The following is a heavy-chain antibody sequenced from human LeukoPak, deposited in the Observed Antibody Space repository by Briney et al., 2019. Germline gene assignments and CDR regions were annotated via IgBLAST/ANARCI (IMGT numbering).Heavy chain of an antibody. CDR3: ARDAMVRGVRGIDY. D-gene: IGHD3-10*01. CDR1: GFTFSGHW. J-gene: IGHJ4*02. CDR2: INQGGSDK. Sequence: GGSLRLSCAASGFTFSGHWMSWVRQAPGKGLEWVANINQGGSDKYYVDSVKGRFTISRDNAKNSLYLQMNSLRAEDTAVYYCARDAMVRGVRGIDYWGQGTLVTVSS. V-gene: IGHV3-7*01.